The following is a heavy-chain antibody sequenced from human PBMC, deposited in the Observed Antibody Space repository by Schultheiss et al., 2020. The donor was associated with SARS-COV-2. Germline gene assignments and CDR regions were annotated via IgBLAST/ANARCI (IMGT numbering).Heavy chain of an antibody. J-gene: IGHJ6*02. D-gene: IGHD2-2*02. Sequence: GSLRLSCAVSGGSISSTNWWSWVRQPPGKGLEWIGEIHHSGRTSYNPSLKSRVTISVDKSNNQFSLNLSSVTAADTAVYYCARDEGHCSSTSCYSYYGLDVWGQGTTVTVSS. CDR1: GGSISSTNW. V-gene: IGHV4-4*02. CDR3: ARDEGHCSSTSCYSYYGLDV. CDR2: IHHSGRT.